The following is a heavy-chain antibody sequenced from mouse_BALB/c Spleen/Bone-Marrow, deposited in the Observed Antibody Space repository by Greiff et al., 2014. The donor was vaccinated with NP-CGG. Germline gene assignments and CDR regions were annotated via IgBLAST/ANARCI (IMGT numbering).Heavy chain of an antibody. Sequence: VQLKESGPELVKPGASVKISCKTSGYTFTDYTIHWMKQSHGESLEWIGGINPNNGGTSYDQKFKGKATLTIHKSSSTTYMELRSLTSEDSAVYYCARGRWYYWGQGTTLTVSS. CDR2: INPNNGGT. J-gene: IGHJ2*01. CDR1: GYTFTDYT. CDR3: ARGRWYY. D-gene: IGHD2-3*01. V-gene: IGHV1-22*01.